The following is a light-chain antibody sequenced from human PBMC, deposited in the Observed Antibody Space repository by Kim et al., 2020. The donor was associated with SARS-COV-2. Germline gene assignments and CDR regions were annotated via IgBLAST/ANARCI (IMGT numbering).Light chain of an antibody. CDR2: GKN. Sequence: SELTQDPAVSVALGQTVRITCQGDSLRSYYATWYQQKPGQAPILVIHGKNNRPSGIPDRFSGSSSGNTASLTITGTQAGDEADYYCNSRDSNDNVVFGGGTQLTVL. V-gene: IGLV3-19*01. J-gene: IGLJ2*01. CDR1: SLRSYY. CDR3: NSRDSNDNVV.